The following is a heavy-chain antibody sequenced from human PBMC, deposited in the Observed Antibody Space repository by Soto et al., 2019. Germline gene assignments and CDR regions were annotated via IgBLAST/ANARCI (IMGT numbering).Heavy chain of an antibody. Sequence: QVQLQESGPGLVKPSETLSLTCTVSGGSISSYYWSWIRQPPGKGLEWIGYIYYSGSTNYNPSLKSRVTISVDTSKNQFSLKLSSVTAADTAVYYCARIDYNRNFDYWGQGTLVTVSS. V-gene: IGHV4-59*01. J-gene: IGHJ4*02. CDR1: GGSISSYY. CDR3: ARIDYNRNFDY. CDR2: IYYSGST. D-gene: IGHD1-20*01.